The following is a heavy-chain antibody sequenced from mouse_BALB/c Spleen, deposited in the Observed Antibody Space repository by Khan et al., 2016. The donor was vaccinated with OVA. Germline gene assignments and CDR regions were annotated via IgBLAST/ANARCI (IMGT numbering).Heavy chain of an antibody. J-gene: IGHJ3*01. V-gene: IGHV9-3-1*01. Sequence: QIQLVQSGPELKKPGETVKISCKASGYTFTNYGMNWVKQAPGKGLKWMGWINTYTGEPTYADDFKGRFAFSLETYASTAYLQLHNLKNEDTATVFCARSNGNYGCANWGQGTLVTVSA. D-gene: IGHD2-1*01. CDR2: INTYTGEP. CDR1: GYTFTNYG. CDR3: ARSNGNYGCAN.